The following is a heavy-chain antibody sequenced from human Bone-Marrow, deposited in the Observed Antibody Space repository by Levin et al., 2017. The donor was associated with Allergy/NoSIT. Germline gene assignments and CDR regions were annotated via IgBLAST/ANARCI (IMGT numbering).Heavy chain of an antibody. CDR3: ARDGGRDFWSGYSYYYYGMDV. Sequence: SCAASGFTFSSYGMHWVRQAPGKGLEWVAVIWYDGSNKYYADSVKGRFTISRDNSKNTLYLQMNSLRAEDTAVYYCARDGGRDFWSGYSYYYYGMDVWGQGTTVTVSS. CDR1: GFTFSSYG. CDR2: IWYDGSNK. J-gene: IGHJ6*02. D-gene: IGHD3-3*01. V-gene: IGHV3-33*01.